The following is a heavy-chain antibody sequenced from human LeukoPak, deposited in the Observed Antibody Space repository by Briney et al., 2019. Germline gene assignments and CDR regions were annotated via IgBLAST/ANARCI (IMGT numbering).Heavy chain of an antibody. CDR2: IYYSGST. D-gene: IGHD6-19*01. V-gene: IGHV4-61*05. CDR1: GGSISSSSYY. Sequence: SETLSLTCTVSGGSISSSSYYWGWIRQPPGKGLEWIGYIYYSGSTNYNPSLKSRVTISVDTSKNQFSLKLSSVTAADTAVYYCARFGSGPAVAGFDYWGQGTLVTVSS. J-gene: IGHJ4*02. CDR3: ARFGSGPAVAGFDY.